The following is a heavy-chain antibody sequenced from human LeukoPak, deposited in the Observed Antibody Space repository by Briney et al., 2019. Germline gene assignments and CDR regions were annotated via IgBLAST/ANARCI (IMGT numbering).Heavy chain of an antibody. J-gene: IGHJ4*02. Sequence: GGSLRLSCAASGFSFSSLSMHWVRQAPGKGLVWVSRVNSDGRSTIYADSVKGRFTLSRDNAKNTLYLQMDSLRDDDTAVYYCARGPGSSFYYTLGDWGQGTLVTVSS. CDR2: VNSDGRST. CDR3: ARGPGSSFYYTLGD. CDR1: GFSFSSLS. D-gene: IGHD3-3*01. V-gene: IGHV3-74*01.